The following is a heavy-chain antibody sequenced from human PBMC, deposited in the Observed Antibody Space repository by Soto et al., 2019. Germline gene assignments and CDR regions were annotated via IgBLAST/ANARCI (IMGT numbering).Heavy chain of an antibody. V-gene: IGHV1-69*08. Sequence: QVQLVQSGAEVKKPGSSVKVSCKASGGTFSSYTISWVRQAPGQGLEWMGRIIPILGIANYAQKFQGRVTITADKSTSTAYMELSSLRSEDTVVYYCARDGENYGGYGNWFDPWGQGTLVTVSS. D-gene: IGHD4-17*01. CDR3: ARDGENYGGYGNWFDP. J-gene: IGHJ5*02. CDR1: GGTFSSYT. CDR2: IIPILGIA.